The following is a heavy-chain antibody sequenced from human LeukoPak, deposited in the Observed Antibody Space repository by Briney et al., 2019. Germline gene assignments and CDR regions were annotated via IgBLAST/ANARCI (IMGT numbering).Heavy chain of an antibody. CDR2: IYYSGST. V-gene: IGHV4-39*07. D-gene: IGHD3-10*01. CDR1: GGSISSSSYY. Sequence: SETLSLTCTVSGGSISSSSYYWGWIRQPPGKGLEWIGSIYYSGSTYYNPSLKSRVTISVDTPKSRFSLKMSSVTAADTAVYYCARRVGVKGAFDMWGQGTIVTVSS. CDR3: ARRVGVKGAFDM. J-gene: IGHJ3*02.